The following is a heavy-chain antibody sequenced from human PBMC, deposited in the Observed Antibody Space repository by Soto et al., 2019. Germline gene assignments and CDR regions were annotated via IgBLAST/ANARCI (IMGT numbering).Heavy chain of an antibody. Sequence: ASVKVSCKASGGTFSSYAISWVRQAPGQGLEWMGGIIPIFGTANYAQKFQGRVTITADESTSTAYMELSSLRSEDTAVYYCARSRIVVVTAAGYYFDYWGQGTLVTVSS. D-gene: IGHD2-2*01. CDR3: ARSRIVVVTAAGYYFDY. J-gene: IGHJ4*02. CDR1: GGTFSSYA. V-gene: IGHV1-69*13. CDR2: IIPIFGTA.